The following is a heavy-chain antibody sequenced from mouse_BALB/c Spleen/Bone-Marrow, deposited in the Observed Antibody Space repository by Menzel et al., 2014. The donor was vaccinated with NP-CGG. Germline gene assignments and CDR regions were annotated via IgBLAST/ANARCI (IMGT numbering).Heavy chain of an antibody. CDR1: GYTFSEHW. CDR2: IYPGDGDT. CDR3: ARWVRFDYWSFDV. V-gene: IGHV1-80*01. Sequence: VQLQQSGAELVRPGSSVKISCKASGYTFSEHWINWVKQRPGQGLEWIGQIYPGDGDTNDSGKFKGKATLTADKSSNETYMQLSSLTSEDSAVYFCARWVRFDYWSFDVWGAGTTVTVSS. J-gene: IGHJ1*01.